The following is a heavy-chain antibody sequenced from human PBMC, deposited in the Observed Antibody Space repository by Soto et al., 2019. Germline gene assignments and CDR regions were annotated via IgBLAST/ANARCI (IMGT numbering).Heavy chain of an antibody. J-gene: IGHJ4*02. D-gene: IGHD3-10*01. Sequence: QVQLVQSGAEVKKPGSAVRVSCKASGDTFNFYTINWVRQAPGLGLEWMGRVNPILSMSNYAQKFEGRVTITADKSTTTASMELSRLRSEDTAIYFCATSYGSGYRAFDYWGQGALVPVSS. CDR1: GDTFNFYT. CDR2: VNPILSMS. CDR3: ATSYGSGYRAFDY. V-gene: IGHV1-69*02.